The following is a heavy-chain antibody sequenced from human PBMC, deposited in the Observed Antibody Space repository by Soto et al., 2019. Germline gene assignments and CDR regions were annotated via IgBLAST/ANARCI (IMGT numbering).Heavy chain of an antibody. CDR3: AKDQVAGGYYFDY. CDR2: IIASGGNT. V-gene: IGHV3-23*01. CDR1: GFTFSTYA. D-gene: IGHD2-15*01. J-gene: IGHJ4*02. Sequence: EVQLLESGGGLVQPGGSLRLSCAASGFTFSTYAMGWVRQAPGKGLEWVSGIIASGGNTYYADSVKGRFSISRDNSKNLLYLQMNSLRFEDSAIYYCAKDQVAGGYYFDYWGQGPLVTVSS.